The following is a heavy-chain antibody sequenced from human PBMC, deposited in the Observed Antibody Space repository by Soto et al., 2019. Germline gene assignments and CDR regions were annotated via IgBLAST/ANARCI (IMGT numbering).Heavy chain of an antibody. V-gene: IGHV3-53*01. CDR2: IYSGGST. D-gene: IGHD3-22*01. CDR1: GFIFSNY. Sequence: QSGGSLRLSCAASGFIFSNYMSWVRQAPGKGLEWVSVIYSGGSTYYADSVKGRFTISRDNSKNTLYLQMNSLRAEDTAVYYCARGFYYDRGIYYFDYWGQGTLVTVSS. CDR3: ARGFYYDRGIYYFDY. J-gene: IGHJ4*02.